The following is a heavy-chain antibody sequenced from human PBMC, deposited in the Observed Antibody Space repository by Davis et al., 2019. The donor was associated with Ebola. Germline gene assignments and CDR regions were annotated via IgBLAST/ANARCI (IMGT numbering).Heavy chain of an antibody. Sequence: ASVKVSCKASGYTFTSYAMHWVRQAPGQRLEWMGWINAGNGNTKYSQKFQGRVTITRDTSASTAYMELSSLRSEDTAVYYCATDDRITIWEGWFDPWGQGTLVTVSS. CDR2: INAGNGNT. D-gene: IGHD3-3*01. CDR1: GYTFTSYA. CDR3: ATDDRITIWEGWFDP. V-gene: IGHV1-3*01. J-gene: IGHJ5*02.